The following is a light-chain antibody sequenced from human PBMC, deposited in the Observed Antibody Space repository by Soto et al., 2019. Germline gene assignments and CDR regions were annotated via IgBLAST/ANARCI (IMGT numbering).Light chain of an antibody. J-gene: IGKJ5*01. CDR1: QGISRS. V-gene: IGKV1-12*01. CDR2: SAS. Sequence: DIELTQSPSSLSASVGDRVTITCQASQGISRSLAWYQQKPGKAPKLLIYSASSLQSGVPSRFSGSGFGTDFTLTISNLQPEDFATYYCQQADTFPITFGQGTRLEIK. CDR3: QQADTFPIT.